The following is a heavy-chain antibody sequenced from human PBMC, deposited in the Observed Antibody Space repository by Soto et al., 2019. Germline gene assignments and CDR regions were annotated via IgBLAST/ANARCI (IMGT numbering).Heavy chain of an antibody. CDR3: ARGRTFRTESGVNF. D-gene: IGHD2-15*01. CDR1: GGTVSSYA. CDR2: FIPIFVSA. Sequence: QLHLVQSGAEVKKAGSSVKVSCKASGGTVSSYAITWVRQAPGKGLEWMGVFIPIFVSAHYAPKFQGRITITADESTSTAYMELSGLTSEDTAIYYCARGRTFRTESGVNFWGQGTLVTVSS. J-gene: IGHJ4*02. V-gene: IGHV1-69*01.